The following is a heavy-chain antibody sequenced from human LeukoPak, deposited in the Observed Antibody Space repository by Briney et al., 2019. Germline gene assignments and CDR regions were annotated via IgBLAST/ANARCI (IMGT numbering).Heavy chain of an antibody. CDR1: GGSISSSSYY. CDR2: INQSGNT. J-gene: IGHJ4*02. V-gene: IGHV4-39*07. Sequence: PSETLSLTCTVSGGSISSSSYYWGWIRQPPGKGLEWIGEINQSGNTNYNPSLKSRVTISIDTSKNQFSLRLSSVTAADTAVYYCARVLDYWGQGTLVTVSS. CDR3: ARVLDY. D-gene: IGHD3-3*01.